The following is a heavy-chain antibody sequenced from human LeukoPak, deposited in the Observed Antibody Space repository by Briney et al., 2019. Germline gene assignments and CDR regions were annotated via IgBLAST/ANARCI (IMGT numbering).Heavy chain of an antibody. J-gene: IGHJ4*02. Sequence: SETLSLTCTVSGGSISSSSYYWGWIRQPPGKGLEWIGSIYYNGSTYYNPSLKSRVTISVDTSKNQFSLKLSSVTAADTAVYYCARARGGRYYYDSSGYYQYYFDYWGQGTLVTVSS. CDR3: ARARGGRYYYDSSGYYQYYFDY. V-gene: IGHV4-39*07. D-gene: IGHD3-22*01. CDR2: IYYNGST. CDR1: GGSISSSSYY.